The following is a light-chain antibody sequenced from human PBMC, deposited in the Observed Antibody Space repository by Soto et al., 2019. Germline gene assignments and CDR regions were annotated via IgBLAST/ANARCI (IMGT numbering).Light chain of an antibody. CDR3: GSYTSSRTLV. CDR1: SSDVGGHNY. Sequence: QSVLTQPASVSGSPGQSITFSCTGTSSDVGGHNYVSWYQRHPGKAPRLMIYEVSKRPSGVSNRFSGSKSGNTASLTISGLQAEDEADYYCGSYTSSRTLVFGTGTKVTV. V-gene: IGLV2-14*01. J-gene: IGLJ1*01. CDR2: EVS.